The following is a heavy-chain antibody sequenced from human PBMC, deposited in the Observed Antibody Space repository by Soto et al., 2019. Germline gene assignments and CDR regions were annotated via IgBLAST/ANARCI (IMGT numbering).Heavy chain of an antibody. CDR3: ARSLGPSRHFFDH. CDR2: LSDTT. CDR1: GFTFSSYA. V-gene: IGHV3-23*01. D-gene: IGHD3-16*01. Sequence: EVRLLDSGGGLVQPGGSLTLSCAASGFTFSSYAMSWVRQAPGKGLEWVSTLSDTTYYADSVRGRFTISRDNSENTLYLQMNSLRVEGTAVYFCARSLGPSRHFFDHWGQGTLVTASS. J-gene: IGHJ4*02.